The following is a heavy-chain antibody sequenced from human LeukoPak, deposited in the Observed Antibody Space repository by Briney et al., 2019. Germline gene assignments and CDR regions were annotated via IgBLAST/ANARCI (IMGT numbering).Heavy chain of an antibody. J-gene: IGHJ4*02. CDR3: AREDSSGWYSNFDY. CDR1: GGSISSGSSC. Sequence: QVQLQESGPGLVKPSQTLSLTCTVSGGSISSGSSCWSWIRQPAGKGLEWIGRIYTSGSTNYNPSLKSRVTISVDTSKNQFSLKLSSVTAADTAVYYCAREDSSGWYSNFDYWGQGTLVTVSS. V-gene: IGHV4-61*02. D-gene: IGHD6-19*01. CDR2: IYTSGST.